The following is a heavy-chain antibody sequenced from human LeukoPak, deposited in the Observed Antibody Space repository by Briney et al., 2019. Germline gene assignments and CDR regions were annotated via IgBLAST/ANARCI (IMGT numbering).Heavy chain of an antibody. Sequence: GGSLRLSCAASGFTFSSYWMHWVRQAPGKGLEWVSYISNSGSPIYYADSVKGRFTISRDNAKNSLYLQMNSLRAEDTAIYYCAYTVAFDYWGQGTLVTVSS. CDR2: ISNSGSPI. J-gene: IGHJ4*02. CDR1: GFTFSSYW. CDR3: AYTVAFDY. V-gene: IGHV3-48*04. D-gene: IGHD4-23*01.